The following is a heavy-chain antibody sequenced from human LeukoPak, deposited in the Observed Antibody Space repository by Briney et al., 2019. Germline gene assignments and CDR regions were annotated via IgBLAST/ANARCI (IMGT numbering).Heavy chain of an antibody. Sequence: GEALRLSCAASGFTFSNYSMNWVRQAPGKGLEWVSSIGSSSHFRYYADSLKGRVTISRDNAKNSQYLQMNSLRAEDTAVYYCARSCDGDCYSDYWGQGTLVTVSS. J-gene: IGHJ4*02. CDR3: ARSCDGDCYSDY. CDR1: GFTFSNYS. CDR2: IGSSSHFR. D-gene: IGHD2-21*02. V-gene: IGHV3-21*01.